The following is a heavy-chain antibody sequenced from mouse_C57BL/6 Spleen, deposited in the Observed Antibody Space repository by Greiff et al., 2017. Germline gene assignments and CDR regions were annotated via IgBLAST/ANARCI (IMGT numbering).Heavy chain of an antibody. CDR2: IYPGSGGT. Sequence: QVQLQQSGAELVKPGASVKMSCTASGYTFTSYWITWVKQRPGQGLEWIGDIYPGSGGTKYNEKFKSKATLTVDTSSSTAYMQLSSLTSADSAVYYCARKSNYWYFDVWGTGTTVTVSS. V-gene: IGHV1-55*01. CDR1: GYTFTSYW. J-gene: IGHJ1*03. D-gene: IGHD2-5*01. CDR3: ARKSNYWYFDV.